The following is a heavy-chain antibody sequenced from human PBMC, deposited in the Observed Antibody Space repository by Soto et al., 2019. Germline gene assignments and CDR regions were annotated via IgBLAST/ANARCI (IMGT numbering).Heavy chain of an antibody. D-gene: IGHD4-17*01. CDR3: AREGDYEPPYFDY. Sequence: QVQLQESGPGLVKPSGTLSLTCAVSSGSISSSNWWSWVRQPPGKGLEWIGEIYHSGSTNYNPSLKSRVTISVVKSKNQFSLKLSSVTAADTAVYYCAREGDYEPPYFDYWGQGTLVTVSS. CDR2: IYHSGST. V-gene: IGHV4-4*02. J-gene: IGHJ4*02. CDR1: SGSISSSNW.